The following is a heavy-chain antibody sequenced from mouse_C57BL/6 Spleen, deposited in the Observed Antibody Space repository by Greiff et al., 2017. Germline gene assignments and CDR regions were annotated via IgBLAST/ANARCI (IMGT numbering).Heavy chain of an antibody. D-gene: IGHD1-1*01. Sequence: VQLQQSGTVLARPGASVKMSCKTSGYTFTSYWMHWVKQRPGQGLEWIGAIYPGNSDTSYNQKFKGKAKLTAVTSASTAYMELSSLTNEDSAVYYCTRRNYYGSSYDYAMDYWGQGTSVTVSS. J-gene: IGHJ4*01. V-gene: IGHV1-5*01. CDR1: GYTFTSYW. CDR3: TRRNYYGSSYDYAMDY. CDR2: IYPGNSDT.